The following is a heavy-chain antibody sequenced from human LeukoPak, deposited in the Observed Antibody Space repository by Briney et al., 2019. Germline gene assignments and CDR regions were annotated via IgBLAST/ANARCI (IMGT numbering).Heavy chain of an antibody. V-gene: IGHV3-30*18. CDR1: GFTLRSSG. CDR3: AKEIWPTVTTPGRTYFDY. CDR2: LSFDGSST. D-gene: IGHD4-17*01. Sequence: GGSLRLSCAASGFTLRSSGMHWVRQLPGQALEWVATLSFDGSSTFYADSVKGRFTISRDNSKNTLYLQMNSLRADDTAVYYCAKEIWPTVTTPGRTYFDYWGQGTLVTVPS. J-gene: IGHJ4*02.